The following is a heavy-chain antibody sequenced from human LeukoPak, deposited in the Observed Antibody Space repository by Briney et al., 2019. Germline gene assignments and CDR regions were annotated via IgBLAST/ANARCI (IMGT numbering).Heavy chain of an antibody. CDR1: GGSISSSSYY. CDR2: IYYSGST. D-gene: IGHD6-19*01. CDR3: ARDGLSSGWR. Sequence: SETLSLTCTVSGGSISSSSYYWGWIRQPPGKGLEWIGSIYYSGSTNYNPSLKSRVTISVDTSKNQFSLKLSSVTAADTAVYYCARDGLSSGWRWGQGTLVTVSS. J-gene: IGHJ4*02. V-gene: IGHV4-39*07.